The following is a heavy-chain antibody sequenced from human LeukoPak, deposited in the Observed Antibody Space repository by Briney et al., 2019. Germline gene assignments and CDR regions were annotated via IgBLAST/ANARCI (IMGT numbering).Heavy chain of an antibody. CDR1: GFKFDDYG. CDR3: VRDICGGSCYPYLDQYRYYMDV. CDR2: INWKGDRT. D-gene: IGHD2-15*01. V-gene: IGHV3-20*04. J-gene: IGHJ6*03. Sequence: GGSLRLSCAASGFKFDDYGMSWVRQVPGKGLEWVSGINWKGDRTSYADSVKGRFTISRDNAKNSLCLQMTSLGAEDTALYYCVRDICGGSCYPYLDQYRYYMDVWGKGTTVTVSS.